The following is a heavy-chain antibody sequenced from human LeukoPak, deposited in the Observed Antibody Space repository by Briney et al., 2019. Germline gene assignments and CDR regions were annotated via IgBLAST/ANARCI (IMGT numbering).Heavy chain of an antibody. Sequence: GGSLRLSCAASGFTFDNYAMHWVRQAPGKGLEWVSGISWTSGSVVYADSVKGRFTISRDNAKNSLYLQMNSLRAEDMAFYYCAKGSGFTTLPYYFDYWGRGTLVTVSS. CDR2: ISWTSGSV. CDR1: GFTFDNYA. CDR3: AKGSGFTTLPYYFDY. D-gene: IGHD3-3*01. V-gene: IGHV3-9*03. J-gene: IGHJ4*02.